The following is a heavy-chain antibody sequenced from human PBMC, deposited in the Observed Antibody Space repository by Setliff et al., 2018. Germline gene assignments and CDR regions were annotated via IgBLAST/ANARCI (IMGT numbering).Heavy chain of an antibody. CDR1: GYPFTDYY. J-gene: IGHJ4*02. CDR3: ARDLYNSGSDY. CDR2: INPNSGAT. D-gene: IGHD6-25*01. V-gene: IGHV1-2*06. Sequence: ASVKVSCKTSGYPFTDYYIHWVRQAPGQGLEWMGRINPNSGATIFAQKFQGRVTMTRDTSISTAYMDLSRLRSDDTAVYYCARDLYNSGSDYWGQGTLVTVSS.